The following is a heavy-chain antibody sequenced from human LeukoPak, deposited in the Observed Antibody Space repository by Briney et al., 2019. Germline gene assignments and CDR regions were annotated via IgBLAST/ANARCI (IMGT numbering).Heavy chain of an antibody. CDR3: AREDLAGATESRAFDI. J-gene: IGHJ3*02. V-gene: IGHV3-20*04. CDR1: GFTFDDYG. D-gene: IGHD1-26*01. Sequence: GGSLRLSCAASGFTFDDYGMSWVRQAPGKGLEWVSGINWNGGSTGYADSVKGRFTISRDNAKNSLYLQMNSLRAEDTALYYSAREDLAGATESRAFDIWGQGTMVTVSS. CDR2: INWNGGST.